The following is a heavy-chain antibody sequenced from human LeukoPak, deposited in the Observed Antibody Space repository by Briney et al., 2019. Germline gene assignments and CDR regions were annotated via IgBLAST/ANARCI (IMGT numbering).Heavy chain of an antibody. CDR2: IYYSGST. CDR3: ARSSGYSSSGGLNWFDT. V-gene: IGHV4-39*01. CDR1: GGSISSSSYY. J-gene: IGHJ5*02. D-gene: IGHD6-13*01. Sequence: SETLALTCTVSGGSISSSSYYWGWIRQPPGKGLEWIGSIYYSGSTYYNPSLKSRVTTSVDTSKNPFSLKLSSVTAADTAVYYCARSSGYSSSGGLNWFDTWGQGTLVTVSS.